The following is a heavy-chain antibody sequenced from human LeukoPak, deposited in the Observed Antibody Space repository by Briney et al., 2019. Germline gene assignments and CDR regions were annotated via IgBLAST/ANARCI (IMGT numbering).Heavy chain of an antibody. CDR3: ARDLSSSRHVGYGY. D-gene: IGHD6-13*01. J-gene: IGHJ4*02. CDR1: GYTFTSYG. V-gene: IGHV1-69*05. CDR2: IIPIFGTA. Sequence: SVKVSCKASGYTFTSYGISWVRQAPGQGLEWMGGIIPIFGTANYAQKFQGRVTITTDESTSTAYMELSSLRSEDTAVYYCARDLSSSRHVGYGYWGQGTLVTVSS.